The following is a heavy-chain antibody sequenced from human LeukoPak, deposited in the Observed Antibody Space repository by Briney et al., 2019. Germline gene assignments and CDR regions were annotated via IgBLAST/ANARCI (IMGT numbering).Heavy chain of an antibody. J-gene: IGHJ6*03. D-gene: IGHD3-10*01. CDR3: AKRSTMVRGVIPYYMDV. CDR2: ISGSGGST. Sequence: GGSLRLSCAASGFTFSSYGMSWVRQAPGKGLEWVSAISGSGGSTYYADSVKGRFTISRDNSKNTLYLQMNSLRAEDTAVYYCAKRSTMVRGVIPYYMDVWGKGTTVTISS. V-gene: IGHV3-23*01. CDR1: GFTFSSYG.